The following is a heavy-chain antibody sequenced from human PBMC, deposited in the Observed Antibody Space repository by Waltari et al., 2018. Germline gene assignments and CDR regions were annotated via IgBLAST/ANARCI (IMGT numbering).Heavy chain of an antibody. CDR3: ARDMGVYYMDV. CDR1: GGSISSYY. V-gene: IGHV4-59*01. J-gene: IGHJ6*03. CDR2: IYYSGST. Sequence: QVQLQESGPGLVKPSETLSLTCTVSGGSISSYYLSWIRQPPGKGLEWIGYIYYSGSTNYNPSLKSRVTISVDTSKNQFSLKLSSVTAADTAVYYCARDMGVYYMDVWGKGTTVTVSS. D-gene: IGHD3-16*01.